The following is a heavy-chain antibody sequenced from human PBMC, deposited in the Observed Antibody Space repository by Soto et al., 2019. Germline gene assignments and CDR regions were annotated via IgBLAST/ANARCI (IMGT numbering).Heavy chain of an antibody. Sequence: EVQLVESGGGLVQPGGSLRLSCVASGFKFDYYWMHWVRQAPGGGLMWISRLQTDGSHPAYADSVKGRFTISRDNAKHTLYLQMNNLRVEDTAIYYCARGGDPDSWGQGTLVTVSS. V-gene: IGHV3-74*01. CDR3: ARGGDPDS. J-gene: IGHJ4*02. CDR1: GFKFDYYW. CDR2: LQTDGSHP. D-gene: IGHD2-21*02.